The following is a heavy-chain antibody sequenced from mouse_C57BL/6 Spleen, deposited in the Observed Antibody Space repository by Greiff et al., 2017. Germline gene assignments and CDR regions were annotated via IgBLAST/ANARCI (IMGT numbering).Heavy chain of an antibody. Sequence: EVKLVESGGGLVKPGGSLKLSCAASGFTFSSYAMSWVRQTPEKRLEWVATISDGGSYTYYPDNVKGRFTISRDNAKNNLYLQMSHLKSEDTAMYYCARDHGDWYFDYWGQGTTLIVSS. V-gene: IGHV5-4*01. CDR2: ISDGGSYT. CDR1: GFTFSSYA. J-gene: IGHJ2*01. CDR3: ARDHGDWYFDY. D-gene: IGHD3-3*01.